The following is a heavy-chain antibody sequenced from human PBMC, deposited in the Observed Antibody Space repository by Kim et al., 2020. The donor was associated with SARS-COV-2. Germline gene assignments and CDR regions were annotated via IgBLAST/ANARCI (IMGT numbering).Heavy chain of an antibody. D-gene: IGHD1-7*01. Sequence: SETLSLTCTVSGGSISSSSYYWGWIRQPPGKGLEWIGSIYYSGSTYYNPSLKSRVTISVDTSKNQFSLKLSSVTAADTAVYYCARRELRNPFDYWGQGTL. CDR1: GGSISSSSYY. CDR3: ARRELRNPFDY. V-gene: IGHV4-39*01. J-gene: IGHJ4*02. CDR2: IYYSGST.